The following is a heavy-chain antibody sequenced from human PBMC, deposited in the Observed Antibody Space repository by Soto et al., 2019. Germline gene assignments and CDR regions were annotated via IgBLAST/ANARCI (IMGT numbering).Heavy chain of an antibody. J-gene: IGHJ4*02. CDR2: ISYSGST. CDR3: SRSSSGSYYQQY. Sequence: TLSLTCTVSGGSIGSYYWSWIRQPPGKGLECIGYISYSGSTKYNPSLKNRVTILRDTSKTQFSLKLSSVTAADTAVYYCSRSSSGSYYQQYWGKGALVTVSS. D-gene: IGHD3-10*01. V-gene: IGHV4-59*07. CDR1: GGSIGSYY.